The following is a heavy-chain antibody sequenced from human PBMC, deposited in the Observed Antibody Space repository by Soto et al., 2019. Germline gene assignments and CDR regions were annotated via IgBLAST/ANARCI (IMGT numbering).Heavy chain of an antibody. D-gene: IGHD5-12*01. CDR3: ARESGGATATLDYYYSYMDV. V-gene: IGHV1-2*04. CDR2: INPNSGVT. CDR1: GDTFTGYY. Sequence: QVQLVQSGAEVKKPGASVTVSCRASGDTFTGYYMHRVRQAPGQGLEWMGWINPNSGVTKYAQKFQGWVTMTRDTSIRTVYMELRRLRSDDTAVYYCARESGGATATLDYYYSYMDVWGTGTTVTVSS. J-gene: IGHJ6*03.